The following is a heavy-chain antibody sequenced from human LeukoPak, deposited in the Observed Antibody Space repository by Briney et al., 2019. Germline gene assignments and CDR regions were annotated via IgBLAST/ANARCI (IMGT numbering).Heavy chain of an antibody. CDR2: IIPIFGTA. CDR3: ARAPKSWLARIAARLSLANFNFDY. Sequence: GASVKVSCKASGGTFSSFAISWVRQAPGQGLEWMGGIIPIFGTANYAQKFQGRVTITADESTSTAYMELSSLRSEDTAVYYCARAPKSWLARIAARLSLANFNFDYWGQGALVTVSS. V-gene: IGHV1-69*13. CDR1: GGTFSSFA. J-gene: IGHJ4*02. D-gene: IGHD6-6*01.